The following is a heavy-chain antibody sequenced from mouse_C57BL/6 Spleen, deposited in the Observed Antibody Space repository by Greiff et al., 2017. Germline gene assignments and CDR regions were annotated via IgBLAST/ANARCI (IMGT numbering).Heavy chain of an antibody. CDR1: GYAFSSSW. V-gene: IGHV1-82*01. CDR3: AITTVVAHYFDY. Sequence: QVQLQQSGPELVKPGASVKISCKASGYAFSSSWMNWVKQRPGKGLEWIGRLYPGDGDTNYNGKFKGKATLTADKSSSTAYMQLSSLTSEDAAVYFCAITTVVAHYFDYWGQGTTLTVSS. D-gene: IGHD1-1*01. J-gene: IGHJ2*01. CDR2: LYPGDGDT.